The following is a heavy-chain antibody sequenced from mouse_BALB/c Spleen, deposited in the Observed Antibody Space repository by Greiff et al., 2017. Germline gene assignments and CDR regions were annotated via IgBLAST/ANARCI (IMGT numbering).Heavy chain of an antibody. CDR1: GFTFSSFG. Sequence: DVKLVESGGGLVQPGGSRKLSCAASGFTFSSFGMHWVRQAPEKGLEWVAYISSGSSTIYYADTVKGRFTISRDNPKNTLFLQMTSLRSEDTAMFYCARRIATVEAGGAMDYWGQGTSVTVSS. CDR2: ISSGSSTI. D-gene: IGHD1-1*01. J-gene: IGHJ4*01. CDR3: ARRIATVEAGGAMDY. V-gene: IGHV5-17*02.